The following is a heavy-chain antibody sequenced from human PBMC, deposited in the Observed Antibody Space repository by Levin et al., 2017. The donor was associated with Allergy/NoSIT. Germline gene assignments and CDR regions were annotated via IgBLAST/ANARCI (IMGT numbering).Heavy chain of an antibody. CDR3: AKTWIQVKDGFGV. CDR1: GFNFRSYA. Sequence: GGSLRLSCVASGFNFRSYAMGWVRQAPGKGLEWVSVLSGGGDETHYSASVKGRFTISRDNSKNTLSLQMNSLRAEDTAVYYCAKTWIQVKDGFGVWGHGTMVTVSS. CDR2: LSGGGDET. D-gene: IGHD5-18*01. V-gene: IGHV3-23*01. J-gene: IGHJ3*01.